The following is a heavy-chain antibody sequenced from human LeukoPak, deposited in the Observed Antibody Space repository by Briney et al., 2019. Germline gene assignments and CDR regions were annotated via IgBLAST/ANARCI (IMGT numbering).Heavy chain of an antibody. J-gene: IGHJ6*03. D-gene: IGHD6-13*01. CDR2: IIPIFGTA. CDR1: GYTFTGYY. Sequence: ASVKVSCKASGYTFTGYYMHWVRQAPGQGLEWMGGIIPIFGTANYAQKFQGRVTITADKSTSTAYMELSSLRSEDTAVYYCASSLPSSRYYYYYYMDVWGKGTTVTVSS. V-gene: IGHV1-69*06. CDR3: ASSLPSSRYYYYYYMDV.